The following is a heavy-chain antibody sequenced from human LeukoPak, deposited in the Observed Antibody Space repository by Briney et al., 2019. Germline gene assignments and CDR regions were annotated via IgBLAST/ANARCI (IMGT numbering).Heavy chain of an antibody. Sequence: SQTLSLTCAVSGGSISSGGYSWSWIRQPPGKGLEWIGYTYYSGSTNYNPSLKSRVTISVDTSKNQFSLKLSSVTAADTAVYYCARDGDGYNSGYYFDYWGQGTLVTVSS. CDR3: ARDGDGYNSGYYFDY. V-gene: IGHV4-61*08. CDR2: TYYSGST. D-gene: IGHD5-24*01. CDR1: GGSISSGGYS. J-gene: IGHJ4*02.